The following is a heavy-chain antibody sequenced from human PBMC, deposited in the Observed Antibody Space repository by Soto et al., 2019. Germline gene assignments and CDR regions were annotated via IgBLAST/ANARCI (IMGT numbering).Heavy chain of an antibody. D-gene: IGHD6-13*01. J-gene: IGHJ6*03. V-gene: IGHV5-51*01. CDR1: GYSFTSYW. Sequence: PGESLKISCKGSGYSFTSYWIGWGRQMRGKSLEWMGIIYPGDSDTRYSPSFQGQVTISADKSISTAYLQWSSLKASDTAMYYCARHVALAAAARLGYYYYYLDVWGTGTTVTVS. CDR3: ARHVALAAAARLGYYYYYLDV. CDR2: IYPGDSDT.